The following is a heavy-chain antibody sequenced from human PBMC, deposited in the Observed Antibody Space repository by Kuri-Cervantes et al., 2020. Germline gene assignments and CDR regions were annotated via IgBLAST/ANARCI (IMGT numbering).Heavy chain of an antibody. Sequence: SVKVSCKASGGTFSSYAINWVRQAPGQGLEWMGGIIPIFGTANYAQKFQGRVTITADESTSIAYMELSSLRSEDTAVYYCARATNKYYYYYYMDVWGKGTTVTVSS. CDR1: GGTFSSYA. J-gene: IGHJ6*03. V-gene: IGHV1-69*13. CDR3: ARATNKYYYYYYMDV. CDR2: IIPIFGTA. D-gene: IGHD2-8*01.